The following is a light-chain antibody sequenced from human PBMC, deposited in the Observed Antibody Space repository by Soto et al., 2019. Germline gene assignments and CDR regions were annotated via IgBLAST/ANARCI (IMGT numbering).Light chain of an antibody. CDR3: QQYGRSPLA. CDR2: GAS. CDR1: QRVEDNY. J-gene: IGKJ4*01. Sequence: EIVLTQTPGSLSLSPGERATLSCRASQRVEDNYIAWYQQKPGQAPRILIYGASTRATGSPDRFSGSGSGTDFVLTISRLEREDFAVYYCQQYGRSPLAFGGGTKVEIK. V-gene: IGKV3-20*01.